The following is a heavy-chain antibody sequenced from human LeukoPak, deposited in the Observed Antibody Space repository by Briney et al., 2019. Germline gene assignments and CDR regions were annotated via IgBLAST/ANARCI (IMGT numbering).Heavy chain of an antibody. Sequence: GASVKVSCKASGYTFTSYDINWVRRATGQGLEWMGWMNPNSGNTGYAQKFQGRVTMTRDTSISTAYIELRSLRSEDTAVYYCARGLGVPGVYPDLRFWGQGTLVTVSS. CDR1: GYTFTSYD. CDR3: ARGLGVPGVYPDLRF. J-gene: IGHJ4*02. D-gene: IGHD2-2*01. V-gene: IGHV1-8*01. CDR2: MNPNSGNT.